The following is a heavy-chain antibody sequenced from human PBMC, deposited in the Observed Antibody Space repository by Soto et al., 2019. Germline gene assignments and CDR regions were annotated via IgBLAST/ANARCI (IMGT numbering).Heavy chain of an antibody. CDR2: ISYDGDNQ. J-gene: IGHJ4*02. CDR1: GFTFSDYG. V-gene: IGHV3-30*18. D-gene: IGHD3-10*01. Sequence: QVQLVESGGGVVQPGRSLRLSCAASGFTFSDYGMHWVRQAPGKGLEWVAVISYDGDNQYYVDSVKGRFTISRDNSKNTLYLQMNSLRAEDTAVYYGAKVLPVRSVIVRGVNGRGDDYWGQGTLFPVSS. CDR3: AKVLPVRSVIVRGVNGRGDDY.